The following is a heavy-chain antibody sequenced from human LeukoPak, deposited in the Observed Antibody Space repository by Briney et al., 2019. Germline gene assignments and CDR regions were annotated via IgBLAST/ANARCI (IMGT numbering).Heavy chain of an antibody. D-gene: IGHD1-1*01. CDR1: GGSFRGNY. Sequence: SETLSLTCGVYGGSFRGNYWSWFRQPPGKGLEWIGEINHSGSTNYNASLKSRLSISEDTSKNHISLKVTSVTAADTAVYYCATGNNPVADYWGQGTLVTVSS. CDR3: ATGNNPVADY. J-gene: IGHJ4*02. V-gene: IGHV4-34*01. CDR2: INHSGST.